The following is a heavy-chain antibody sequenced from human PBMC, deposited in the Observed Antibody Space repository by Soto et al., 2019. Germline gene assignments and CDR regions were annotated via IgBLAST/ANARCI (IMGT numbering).Heavy chain of an antibody. CDR1: GFTFSSQA. V-gene: IGHV3-23*01. J-gene: IGHJ6*02. Sequence: GGSLRLSCAASGFTFSSQAMSWVRQAPGKGLECVSGISGRGYSTYYADSVKGRFTISRDNSKNTLYLQMNSLRAEDTALYYCAKAGGKYYITEIDYYYGMDVWGQGTTVTVPS. CDR3: AKAGGKYYITEIDYYYGMDV. D-gene: IGHD3-10*01. CDR2: ISGRGYST.